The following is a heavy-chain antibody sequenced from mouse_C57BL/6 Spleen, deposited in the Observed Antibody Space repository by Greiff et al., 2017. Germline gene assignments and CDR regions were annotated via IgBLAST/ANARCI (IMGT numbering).Heavy chain of an antibody. D-gene: IGHD3-1*01. J-gene: IGHJ3*01. CDR3: TRDRDGAWFAY. Sequence: EVKLEESGEGLVKPGGSLKLSCAASGFTFSSYAMSWVRQTPEKRLEWVAYISSGGDYIYYADTVKGRFTISRDNARNTLYLQMSSLKSEDTAMYYCTRDRDGAWFAYWGQGTLVTVSA. CDR1: GFTFSSYA. V-gene: IGHV5-9-1*02. CDR2: ISSGGDYI.